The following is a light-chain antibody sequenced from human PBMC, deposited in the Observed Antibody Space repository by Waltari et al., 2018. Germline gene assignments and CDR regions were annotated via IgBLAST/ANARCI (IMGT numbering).Light chain of an antibody. V-gene: IGKV1-8*01. J-gene: IGKJ1*01. CDR1: QGVGSY. CDR2: ASS. Sequence: AIRLTQSPSSIAASTGDRVNITCRGSQGVGSYLAWYQQKSGRAPKLLLYASSSLEAEVPSRFGGSGSGTDFTLTISCLQSEDFASYFCQQYYSYPVTFGQGTRV. CDR3: QQYYSYPVT.